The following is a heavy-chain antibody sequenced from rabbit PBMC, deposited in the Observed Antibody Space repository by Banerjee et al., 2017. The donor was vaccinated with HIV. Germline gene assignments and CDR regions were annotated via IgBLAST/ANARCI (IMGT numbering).Heavy chain of an antibody. J-gene: IGHJ4*01. V-gene: IGHV1S40*01. CDR1: GFSFSSKYD. D-gene: IGHD6-1*01. CDR2: IYTGSGTT. Sequence: QSLEESGGDLVKPGASLTLTCPDSGFSFSSKYDMCWVRQAPGKGLEWIGCIYTGSGTTYYASWAKGRFTISTTSSTTVTLQMTSLTAADTATYFCARWGYAGYAGAIDLWGQGTLVTVS. CDR3: ARWGYAGYAGAIDL.